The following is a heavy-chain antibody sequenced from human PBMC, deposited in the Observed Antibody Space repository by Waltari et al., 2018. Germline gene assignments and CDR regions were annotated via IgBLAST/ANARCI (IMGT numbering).Heavy chain of an antibody. J-gene: IGHJ3*01. CDR3: ARSVGLGNDAFDV. Sequence: QVQLQESGPGLVKPSDTLSLTCAVSGYSISSSNWWGWIRQPPGKGLEWIGYSYHSGSTYYNPSRKSRVTMSVDTSKNQVSLKLSSVTAVDTAVYYCARSVGLGNDAFDVWGQGTLVTVSS. CDR2: SYHSGST. CDR1: GYSISSSNW. V-gene: IGHV4-28*01. D-gene: IGHD6-19*01.